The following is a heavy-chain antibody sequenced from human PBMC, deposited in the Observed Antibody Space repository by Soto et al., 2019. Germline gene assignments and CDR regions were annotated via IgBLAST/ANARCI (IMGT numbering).Heavy chain of an antibody. Sequence: QLQLQESGPGLVKPSETLSLTCTVSGGSISSSSYYWGWIRQPPGKGLEWIGSIYYSGSTYYNPSLKSRVTISVATSKNQFSLKLSSVTAADTAVYYCARLWQQLVRGYYYGMDVWGQGTTVTVSS. D-gene: IGHD6-13*01. J-gene: IGHJ6*02. CDR1: GGSISSSSYY. CDR2: IYYSGST. CDR3: ARLWQQLVRGYYYGMDV. V-gene: IGHV4-39*01.